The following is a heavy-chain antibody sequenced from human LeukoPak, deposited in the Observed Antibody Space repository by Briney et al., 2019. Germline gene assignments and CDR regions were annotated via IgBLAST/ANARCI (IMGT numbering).Heavy chain of an antibody. CDR3: ARATMVRGVILAFVG. V-gene: IGHV1-46*01. J-gene: IGHJ4*02. CDR2: INPSGGST. Sequence: GASVKVSCKASGYTFTSYGISWVRQAPGQGLEWMGIINPSGGSTSYAQKFQGRVTMTRDTSTSTVYMELSSLRSEDTAVYYCARATMVRGVILAFVGWGQGTLVTVSS. D-gene: IGHD3-10*01. CDR1: GYTFTSYG.